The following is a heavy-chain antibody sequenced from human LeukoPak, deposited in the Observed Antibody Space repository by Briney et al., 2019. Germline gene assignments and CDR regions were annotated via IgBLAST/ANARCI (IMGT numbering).Heavy chain of an antibody. Sequence: SSVTVSYKGSVYTFTNYYMHWVRQAPGQGQGGVGIINTSAGSTSYAQKFQGRVTMTRDTSTSTVYMQLSSLRSEDTAVYYCARGGLQLLAPLDYWGQGTLVTVSS. V-gene: IGHV1-46*01. CDR1: VYTFTNYY. CDR3: ARGGLQLLAPLDY. J-gene: IGHJ4*02. D-gene: IGHD5-18*01. CDR2: INTSAGST.